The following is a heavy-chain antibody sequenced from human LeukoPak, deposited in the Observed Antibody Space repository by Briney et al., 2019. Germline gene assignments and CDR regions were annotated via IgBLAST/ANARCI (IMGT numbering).Heavy chain of an antibody. CDR3: AGIILGDSSGYYPTPPRVFDY. V-gene: IGHV4-59*08. J-gene: IGHJ4*02. Sequence: PSETLSLTCTVSGGSISSYYWSWIRQPPGKGLEWIGYIYHSGSTNYNPSLKSRVTISVDTSKNQFSLKLSSVTAADTAVYYCAGIILGDSSGYYPTPPRVFDYWGQGTLVTVSS. D-gene: IGHD3-22*01. CDR1: GGSISSYY. CDR2: IYHSGST.